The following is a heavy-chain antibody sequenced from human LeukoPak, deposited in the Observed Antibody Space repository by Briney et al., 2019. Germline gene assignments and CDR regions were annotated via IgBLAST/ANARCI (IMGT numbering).Heavy chain of an antibody. Sequence: SETLSLTCTVSGGSISNTGYFWVWIRQPPGKGLEWIGSISYTGITYYNPSLKSRVTISVDTSKNQFSLKASSVTAADTAVYYWARLSGSYYDYWGQGTLVTVSS. CDR1: GGSISNTGYF. CDR2: ISYTGIT. CDR3: ARLSGSYYDY. J-gene: IGHJ4*02. D-gene: IGHD1-26*01. V-gene: IGHV4-39*01.